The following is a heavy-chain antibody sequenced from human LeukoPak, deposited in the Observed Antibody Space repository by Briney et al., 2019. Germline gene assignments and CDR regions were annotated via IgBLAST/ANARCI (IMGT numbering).Heavy chain of an antibody. Sequence: PGGSLRLSCAASGVTFSSYAMSWVRQAPGKGLEWVSAISGSGGSTYYADSVKGGVTISRDNSKNTLYLQMNSLRAEDTAVYYCATPGGSSPDYWGQGTLVTVSS. CDR3: ATPGGSSPDY. J-gene: IGHJ4*02. CDR1: GVTFSSYA. CDR2: ISGSGGST. D-gene: IGHD6-6*01. V-gene: IGHV3-23*01.